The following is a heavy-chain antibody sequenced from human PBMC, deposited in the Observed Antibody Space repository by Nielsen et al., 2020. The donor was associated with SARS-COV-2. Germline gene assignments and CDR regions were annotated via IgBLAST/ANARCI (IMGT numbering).Heavy chain of an antibody. CDR3: AKSVFYWFDS. CDR2: INQDGSEK. CDR1: EITFRSYW. V-gene: IGHV3-7*03. J-gene: IGHJ5*01. D-gene: IGHD2/OR15-2a*01. Sequence: GESLKISCVVSEITFRSYWMSWVRQAPGKGLEWVANINQDGSEKDYVDSVKGRFTISRDTSKNTLYLQMNSLRAEDTAVYYCAKSVFYWFDSWGQGTLVTVSS.